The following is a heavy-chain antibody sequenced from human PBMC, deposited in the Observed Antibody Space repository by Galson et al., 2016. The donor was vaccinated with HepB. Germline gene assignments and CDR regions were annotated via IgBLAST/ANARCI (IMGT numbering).Heavy chain of an antibody. Sequence: SLRLSCAASGFIFTKYWMAWVRQAPGKGLEWVANINEDGRKTYYGDSVKGRFIISRDNAKNSLYLQMNRLRAEDTAVYYCAKKWSYGDYSFFDYWGQGTLVTVSS. CDR3: AKKWSYGDYSFFDY. CDR1: GFIFTKYW. V-gene: IGHV3-7*01. CDR2: INEDGRKT. J-gene: IGHJ4*02. D-gene: IGHD4-17*01.